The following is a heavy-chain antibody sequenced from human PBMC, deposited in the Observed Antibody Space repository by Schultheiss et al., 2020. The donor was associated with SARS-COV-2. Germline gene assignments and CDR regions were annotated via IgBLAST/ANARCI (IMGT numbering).Heavy chain of an antibody. D-gene: IGHD3-3*02. V-gene: IGHV3-23*01. Sequence: GESLKISCAASGFTFSSYAMSWVRQIPGKGLEWVSGVSAGGGSTYYADSVKGRFTISRDNSKNTLYLQMNSLRAEDTAVYYCASIRLHRDYWGQGTLVTVSS. CDR3: ASIRLHRDY. CDR1: GFTFSSYA. CDR2: VSAGGGST. J-gene: IGHJ4*02.